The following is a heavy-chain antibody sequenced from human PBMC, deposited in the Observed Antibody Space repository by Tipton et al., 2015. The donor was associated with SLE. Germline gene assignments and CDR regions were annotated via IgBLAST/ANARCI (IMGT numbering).Heavy chain of an antibody. CDR3: ARKDTTMVWGDYYYGMDV. Sequence: TLSLTCTVSGGSITSTSYYWGWIRQAPGRGLEWIGSIYYTGSTWYSPSLRSRLTISVDTSKNQFSLKLSSVTAADTAVYYCARKDTTMVWGDYYYGMDVWGQGTTVTVSS. J-gene: IGHJ6*02. V-gene: IGHV4-39*01. D-gene: IGHD5-18*01. CDR2: IYYTGST. CDR1: GGSITSTSYY.